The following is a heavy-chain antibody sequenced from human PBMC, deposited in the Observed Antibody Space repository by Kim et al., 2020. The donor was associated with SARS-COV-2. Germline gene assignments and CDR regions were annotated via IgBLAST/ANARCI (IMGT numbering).Heavy chain of an antibody. CDR3: AIIGPLWFGALLSPDYYGMDV. Sequence: ASVKVSCKASGYTFTSYGISWVRQAPGQGLEWMGWISAYNGNTNYAQKLQGRVTMTTDTSTSTAYMELRSLRSDDTAVYYCAIIGPLWFGALLSPDYYGMDVWGQGSTVTVSS. D-gene: IGHD3-10*01. V-gene: IGHV1-18*01. CDR2: ISAYNGNT. J-gene: IGHJ6*02. CDR1: GYTFTSYG.